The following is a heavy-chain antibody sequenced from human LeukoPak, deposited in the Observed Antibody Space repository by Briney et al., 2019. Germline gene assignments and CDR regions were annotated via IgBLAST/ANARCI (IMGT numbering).Heavy chain of an antibody. J-gene: IGHJ3*01. CDR3: ATPSIREHAFDV. V-gene: IGHV4-39*07. D-gene: IGHD1-14*01. Sequence: SETLSLTCTVSGGSISGSDYNWGWFRQAPGKGLEWVGNAYYSKGTYYNPSLKSRLTITLDTSKNQFSLWLTSVTAADTAVYYCATPSIREHAFDVWGQGTTVTVSA. CDR1: GGSISGSDYN. CDR2: AYYSKGT.